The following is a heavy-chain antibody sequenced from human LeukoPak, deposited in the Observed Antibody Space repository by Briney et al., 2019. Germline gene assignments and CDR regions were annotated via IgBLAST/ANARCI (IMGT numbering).Heavy chain of an antibody. CDR2: IYYSGST. CDR3: ARTSIVGATVFDY. Sequence: SETRSLTCTVSGGSISSYYWSWIRQPPGKGLEWIGYIYYSGSTNYNPSLKSRVTISVDTSKNQFSLKLSSVTAADTAVYYCARTSIVGATVFDYWGQGTLVTVSS. D-gene: IGHD1-26*01. V-gene: IGHV4-59*01. CDR1: GGSISSYY. J-gene: IGHJ4*02.